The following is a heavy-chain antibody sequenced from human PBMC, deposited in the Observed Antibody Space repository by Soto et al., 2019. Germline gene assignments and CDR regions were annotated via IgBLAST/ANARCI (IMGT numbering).Heavy chain of an antibody. CDR3: ARGRHWFGP. J-gene: IGHJ5*02. Sequence: SETLSLTGTVSGISITSSYWNWFRQSPGKGLEWIGQISDRGDINYNPPLESRVAISTDTSKNQVSLTLTAVNAADTAVYFCARGRHWFGPWGQGTLVT. V-gene: IGHV4-59*08. CDR1: GISITSSY. CDR2: ISDRGDI.